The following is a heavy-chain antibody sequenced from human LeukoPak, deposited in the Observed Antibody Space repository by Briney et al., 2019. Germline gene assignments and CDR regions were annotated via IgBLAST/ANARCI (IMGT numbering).Heavy chain of an antibody. D-gene: IGHD3-10*01. CDR1: GFTFSSYG. V-gene: IGHV3-33*06. CDR2: MWYDGSKK. CDR3: ANDLLWFGELTYYMDV. Sequence: GGSLRLSCAASGFTFSSYGMHWVRQAPGKGLEWGAVMWYDGSKKYYADSVKGRCTISRDNSKTTLYLQMNSLRAENTTVYYCANDLLWFGELTYYMDVWGKGTTVTVSS. J-gene: IGHJ6*03.